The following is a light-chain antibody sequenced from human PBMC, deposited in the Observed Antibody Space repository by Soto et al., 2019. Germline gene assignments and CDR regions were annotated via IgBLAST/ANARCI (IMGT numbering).Light chain of an antibody. J-gene: IGKJ4*01. CDR3: QQYESSPIT. CDR2: GAS. V-gene: IGKV3-20*01. Sequence: EIVLTQSPGTLCLSPGERATLSCRASQTLSSNSLAWYQQRPGQTPRVLVYGASNRATGIPDKFSGSGSGTDFTLTINRLEPGDFAVYYCQQYESSPITFGGGTKVDI. CDR1: QTLSSNS.